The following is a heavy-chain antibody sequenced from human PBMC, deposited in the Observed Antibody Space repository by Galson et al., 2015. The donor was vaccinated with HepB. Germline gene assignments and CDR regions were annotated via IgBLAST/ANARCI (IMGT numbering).Heavy chain of an antibody. CDR3: ARDLRYCSSTSCAVDY. Sequence: SLRLSCAASGFTFSSYWMSWVRQAPGKGLEWVANIKQDGSEKYYVDSVKGRFTISRDNAKNSLYLQMNSLRAEDTAVYYCARDLRYCSSTSCAVDYWGQGTLVTVSS. CDR2: IKQDGSEK. CDR1: GFTFSSYW. V-gene: IGHV3-7*01. J-gene: IGHJ4*02. D-gene: IGHD2-2*01.